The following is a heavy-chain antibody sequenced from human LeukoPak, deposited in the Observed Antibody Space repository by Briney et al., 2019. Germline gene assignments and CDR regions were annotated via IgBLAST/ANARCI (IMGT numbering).Heavy chain of an antibody. J-gene: IGHJ4*02. CDR3: AKGFAAAGIVFDY. V-gene: IGHV3-30*04. CDR1: GFTFSSYA. CDR2: ISYDGSNK. Sequence: GGSLRLSCAASGFTFSSYAMHWVRQAPGKGLEWVAVISYDGSNKYYADSVKGRFTISRDNSKNTLYLQMNSLRAEDTAVYYCAKGFAAAGIVFDYWGQGTLVTVSS. D-gene: IGHD6-13*01.